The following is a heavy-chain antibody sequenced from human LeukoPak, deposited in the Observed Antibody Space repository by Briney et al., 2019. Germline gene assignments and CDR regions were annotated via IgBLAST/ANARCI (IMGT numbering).Heavy chain of an antibody. J-gene: IGHJ4*02. CDR1: GGSISSGSYY. V-gene: IGHV4-61*02. Sequence: PSETLSLTCTVSGGSISSGSYYWSWIRQPAGKVLEWIGRIYTSGSTNYNPSLKSRVTISVDTSKNQFSLKLSSVTAADTAVYYCARAGYDILTGYYYFDYWGQGTLVTVSS. CDR2: IYTSGST. D-gene: IGHD3-9*01. CDR3: ARAGYDILTGYYYFDY.